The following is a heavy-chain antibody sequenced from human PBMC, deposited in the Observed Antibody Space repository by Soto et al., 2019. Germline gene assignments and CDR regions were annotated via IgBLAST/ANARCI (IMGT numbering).Heavy chain of an antibody. CDR1: GFTFSSYS. J-gene: IGHJ6*02. V-gene: IGHV3-21*01. D-gene: IGHD3-10*01. CDR2: ISGSSSYI. CDR3: ARGNYFAMDV. Sequence: EVQLVESGGGLVKPGGSLRLSCAASGFTFSSYSMNWVRQVPGKGLEWVSSISGSSSYIYFADSVKGRFTVSRDNAKNSLYLQMNSLRAEDTAVYYCARGNYFAMDVWGQGTTVTVS.